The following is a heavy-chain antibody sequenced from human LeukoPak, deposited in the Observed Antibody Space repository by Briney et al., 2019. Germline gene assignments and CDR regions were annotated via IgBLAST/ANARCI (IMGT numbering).Heavy chain of an antibody. CDR3: ARTRYCSGGSCYYYYYYMDV. V-gene: IGHV4-59*12. D-gene: IGHD2-15*01. Sequence: PSETLSLTCTVSGGSISSYYWSWIRQPPGKGLEWIGYIYYSGSTNYNPSLKSRVTISVDTSKNQFSLKLSSVTAADTAVYYCARTRYCSGGSCYYYYYYMDVWGKGTTVTVSS. CDR1: GGSISSYY. CDR2: IYYSGST. J-gene: IGHJ6*03.